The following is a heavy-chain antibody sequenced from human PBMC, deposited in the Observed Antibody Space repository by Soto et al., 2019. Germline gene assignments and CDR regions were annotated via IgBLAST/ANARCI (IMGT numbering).Heavy chain of an antibody. Sequence: QVQLVQSGAELKKPGSSVRVSCKISGDSFSSYAISWVRQAPGEGLEWVGGLIPIFETANYAQKFQGRVTITAVESTTTAYMEVTRLRPEDTAIFYCAASDSSSWQHDYWGQGTLITVSS. CDR3: AASDSSSWQHDY. CDR2: LIPIFETA. J-gene: IGHJ4*02. CDR1: GDSFSSYA. V-gene: IGHV1-69*01. D-gene: IGHD6-13*01.